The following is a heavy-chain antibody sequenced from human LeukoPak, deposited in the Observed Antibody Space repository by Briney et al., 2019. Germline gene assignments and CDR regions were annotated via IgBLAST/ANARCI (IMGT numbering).Heavy chain of an antibody. CDR1: GYSISSGYY. CDR3: ARDSIAAGDTAADAFDI. D-gene: IGHD6-13*01. Sequence: SETLSLTCTVSGYSISSGYYWGWIRQPPGKGLEWIGSIYHSGSTYYNPSLKSRVTISVGTSKNQFSLKLSSVTAADTAVYYCARDSIAAGDTAADAFDIWGQGTMVTVSS. CDR2: IYHSGST. J-gene: IGHJ3*02. V-gene: IGHV4-38-2*02.